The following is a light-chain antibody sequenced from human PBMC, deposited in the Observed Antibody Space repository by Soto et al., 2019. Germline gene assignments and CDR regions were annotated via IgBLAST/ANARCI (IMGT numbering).Light chain of an antibody. CDR1: SSDVGSYNY. CDR2: GVS. Sequence: QSVLTQPASVSGSPGQSITISCTGTSSDVGSYNYVSWYQQHPGKAPKLMIYGVSNRPSGVSNRFSGSKSGNTASLTISGLQAEDEADYYCSSYTRSSTLGFGGGTKLTVL. J-gene: IGLJ3*02. V-gene: IGLV2-14*03. CDR3: SSYTRSSTLG.